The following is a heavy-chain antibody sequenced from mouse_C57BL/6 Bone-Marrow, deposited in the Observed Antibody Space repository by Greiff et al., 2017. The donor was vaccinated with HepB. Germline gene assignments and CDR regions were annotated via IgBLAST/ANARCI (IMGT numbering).Heavy chain of an antibody. CDR3: ARAIYYDYDDGFAY. D-gene: IGHD2-4*01. CDR2: ILPGSGST. Sequence: QVQLKESGAELMKPGASVKLSCKATGYTFTGYWIEWVKQRPGHGLEWIGEILPGSGSTNYNEKFKGKATFTADKSSNTAYMQLSSLTTEDSAISYCARAIYYDYDDGFAYWGQGTLVTVSA. V-gene: IGHV1-9*01. CDR1: GYTFTGYW. J-gene: IGHJ3*01.